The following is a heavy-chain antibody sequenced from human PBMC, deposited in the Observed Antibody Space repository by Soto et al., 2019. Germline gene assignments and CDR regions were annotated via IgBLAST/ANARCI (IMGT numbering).Heavy chain of an antibody. CDR2: MYYSGSS. CDR1: GGSTSDKGYF. CDR3: ARQRLLRLKPDFDI. J-gene: IGHJ4*02. D-gene: IGHD2-21*02. V-gene: IGHV4-39*01. Sequence: SETLSLTCSVSGGSTSDKGYFWGWVRQSPGKGLEWIGSMYYSGSSYYNPSLKSRVAISVDTSKNQFSLKLRSVTAADTAVYFCARQRLLRLKPDFDIWGQGTLVTVSS.